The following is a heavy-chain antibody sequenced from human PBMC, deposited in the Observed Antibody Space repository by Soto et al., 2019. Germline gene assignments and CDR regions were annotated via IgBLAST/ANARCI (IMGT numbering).Heavy chain of an antibody. Sequence: QVPLVQSGAEVKKPGASVKVSCKASGYTFTSYGISWVRQAPGQGLEWMGWISAYNGNTNYAQKLQGRVTMTTDTSTSTAYMELRSLRSDDTAVYYCARVGDCSGGSCYSVFGAFDIWGQGTMVTVSS. D-gene: IGHD2-15*01. CDR1: GYTFTSYG. V-gene: IGHV1-18*01. CDR3: ARVGDCSGGSCYSVFGAFDI. CDR2: ISAYNGNT. J-gene: IGHJ3*02.